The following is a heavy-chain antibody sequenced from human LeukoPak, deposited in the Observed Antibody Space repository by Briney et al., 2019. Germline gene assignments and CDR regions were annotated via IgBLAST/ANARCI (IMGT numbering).Heavy chain of an antibody. CDR2: IYTSGST. Sequence: SETLSLTCTVSGGSISSYYWSWIRQPAGKGLEWIGRIYTSGSTNYNPSLENRVTMSVDTSKNQFSLKLSSVTAADTAVYYCARANEWELLSNAFDIWGQGTMVTVSS. J-gene: IGHJ3*02. D-gene: IGHD1-26*01. V-gene: IGHV4-4*07. CDR3: ARANEWELLSNAFDI. CDR1: GGSISSYY.